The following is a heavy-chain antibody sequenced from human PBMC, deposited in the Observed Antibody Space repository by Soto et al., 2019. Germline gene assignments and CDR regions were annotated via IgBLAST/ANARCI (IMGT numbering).Heavy chain of an antibody. D-gene: IGHD6-6*01. CDR2: ISQRGST. V-gene: IGHV4-34*01. J-gene: IGHJ4*02. CDR3: ARSPKVSGSSQALPDV. CDR1: SGSFSGVY. Sequence: SETLSLTCSIYSGSFSGVYWSWIRQPPGKRLEWIGEISQRGSTNYNPSLKSRVSISVDTSKNQFSLNLTSVTAADSAVYYCARSPKVSGSSQALPDVWGLGALVTGS.